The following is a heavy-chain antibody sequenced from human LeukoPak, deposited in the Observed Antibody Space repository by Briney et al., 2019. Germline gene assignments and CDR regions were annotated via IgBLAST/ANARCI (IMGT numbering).Heavy chain of an antibody. D-gene: IGHD2-15*01. CDR3: ARVGHYCSGGSCYFDY. CDR1: GYTFTSHY. CDR2: INPSGGST. Sequence: ASVKVPCKASGYTFTSHYMHWVRQAPGQGLEWMGIINPSGGSTSYSQKFQGRVTMTRDTSTSTVYMELSSLRSEDTAVYYCARVGHYCSGGSCYFDYWGQGTLVTVSS. V-gene: IGHV1-46*01. J-gene: IGHJ4*02.